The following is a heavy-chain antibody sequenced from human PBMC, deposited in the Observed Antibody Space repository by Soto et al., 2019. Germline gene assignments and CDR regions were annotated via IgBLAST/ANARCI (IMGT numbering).Heavy chain of an antibody. V-gene: IGHV4-39*01. Sequence: PSETLSLTCTVSGGSISSSSYYWGWIRQPPGKGLEWIGSIYYSGSTYYNPSLKSRVTISVDTSKNQFSLKLSSVTAADTAVYYCASRKTVGYYFDSWGQGTLVTVSS. CDR1: GGSISSSSYY. J-gene: IGHJ4*02. CDR3: ASRKTVGYYFDS. D-gene: IGHD1-26*01. CDR2: IYYSGST.